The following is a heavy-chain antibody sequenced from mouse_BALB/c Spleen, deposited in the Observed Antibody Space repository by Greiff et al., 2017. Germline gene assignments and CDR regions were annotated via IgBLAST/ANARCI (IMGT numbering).Heavy chain of an antibody. CDR2: ISSGSSTI. J-gene: IGHJ3*01. V-gene: IGHV5-17*02. D-gene: IGHD2-14*01. CDR1: GFTFSSFG. Sequence: EVHLVESGGGLVQPGGSRKLSCAASGFTFSSFGMHWVRQAPEKGLEWVAYISSGSSTIYYADTVKGRFTISRDNPKNTLFLQMTSLRSEDTAMYYCARGDYRYGRFAYWGQGTLVTVSA. CDR3: ARGDYRYGRFAY.